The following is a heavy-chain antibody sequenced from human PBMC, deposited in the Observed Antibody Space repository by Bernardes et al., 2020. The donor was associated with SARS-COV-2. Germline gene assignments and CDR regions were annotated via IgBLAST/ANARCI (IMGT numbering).Heavy chain of an antibody. V-gene: IGHV3-23*01. J-gene: IGHJ4*02. CDR1: GFTLRNTA. CDR3: ANYKSSWSGFDY. D-gene: IGHD6-13*01. Sequence: GGSLRLSCAVSGFTLRNTAMSWVRQAPGKGLEWVSGIDLGGDNTYFADSVKGRFTISADTSKNQFSLKVSSVTAVDTGIYYCANYKSSWSGFDYWSQGTLVTVSS. CDR2: IDLGGDNT.